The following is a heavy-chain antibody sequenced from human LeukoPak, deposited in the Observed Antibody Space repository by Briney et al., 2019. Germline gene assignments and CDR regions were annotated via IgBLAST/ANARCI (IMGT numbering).Heavy chain of an antibody. CDR3: ALAFSGYDRWFPEPPDQ. Sequence: SVKVSCKASGSAFSGYTITWVRQAPGQGLEWVGGIITNLASTNYAQKFQGRVTISADASTSTAYMQLRSLTSEDTAFYYCALAFSGYDRWFPEPPDQWGQGTLVTVSS. CDR2: IITNLAST. V-gene: IGHV1-69*01. J-gene: IGHJ4*02. D-gene: IGHD5-12*01. CDR1: GSAFSGYT.